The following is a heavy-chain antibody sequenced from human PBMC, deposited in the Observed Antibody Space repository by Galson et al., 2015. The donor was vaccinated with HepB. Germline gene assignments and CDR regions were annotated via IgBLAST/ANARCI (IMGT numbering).Heavy chain of an antibody. CDR2: ISYDGSNK. V-gene: IGHV3-30*18. CDR3: AKDDNYYDSSGYPSSSAFDI. CDR1: GFTFSSYG. Sequence: SLRLSCAASGFTFSSYGMHWVRQAPGKGLEWVAVISYDGSNKYYADSVKGRFTISRDNSKNTLYLQMNSLRAEDTAVYYCAKDDNYYDSSGYPSSSAFDIWGQGTMVTVSS. J-gene: IGHJ3*02. D-gene: IGHD3-22*01.